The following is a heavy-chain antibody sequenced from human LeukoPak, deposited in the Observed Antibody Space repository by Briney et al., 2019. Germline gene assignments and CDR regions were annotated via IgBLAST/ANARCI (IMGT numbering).Heavy chain of an antibody. J-gene: IGHJ3*01. CDR3: EGERGDAFDV. CDR2: IKHDASEI. V-gene: IGHV3-7*01. Sequence: PGGSLRLSCAASGFTFSSYWMNWVRQAPGQGLEWVANIKHDASEIYYVDSVKGRFTISRDKAKNSLYLQMKNLRAEDTAVYYCEGERGDAFDVWGQGTMVTVSS. CDR1: GFTFSSYW.